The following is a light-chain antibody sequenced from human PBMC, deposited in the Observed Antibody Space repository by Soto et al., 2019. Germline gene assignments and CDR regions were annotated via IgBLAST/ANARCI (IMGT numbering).Light chain of an antibody. J-gene: IGLJ2*01. CDR2: SNI. Sequence: QSVLTQPPSASGTPGQRVTISCSGSSSNIGSNTVNWYQQLPGTAPKLLIYSNIERPSGVPDRFSGSKSGTSASPAISGLQSEDEADYYCAAWDDSLNGVFGGGTKLTVL. CDR3: AAWDDSLNGV. V-gene: IGLV1-44*01. CDR1: SSNIGSNT.